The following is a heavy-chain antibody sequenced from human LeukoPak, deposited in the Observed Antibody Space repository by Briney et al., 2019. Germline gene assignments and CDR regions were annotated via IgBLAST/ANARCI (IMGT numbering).Heavy chain of an antibody. J-gene: IGHJ6*02. Sequence: GATVWVSCKASGYTFTGYYMHWGRPAPGQGGEWMGWINPNRGGTNYAQTFHGRVTMTRDTSISTAYMELSRLRSDDTGVYYCAREDIVVVPAVGGMDVWGQGTTDSVSS. V-gene: IGHV1-2*02. D-gene: IGHD2-2*01. CDR1: GYTFTGYY. CDR2: INPNRGGT. CDR3: AREDIVVVPAVGGMDV.